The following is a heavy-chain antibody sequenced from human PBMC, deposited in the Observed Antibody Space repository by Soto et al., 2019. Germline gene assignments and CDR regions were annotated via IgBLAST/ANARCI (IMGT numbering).Heavy chain of an antibody. V-gene: IGHV3-30*03. CDR1: RFTFSNYG. CDR2: ISHDGTVK. CDR3: ARDRYSGSYPAFDY. D-gene: IGHD1-26*01. J-gene: IGHJ4*02. Sequence: PXGSLRLSCAAARFTFSNYGMQWVRQAPGKGLEWVAVISHDGTVKYYADSVKSRITINPDTSKNQFSLQLNSVTPEDTAVYYCARDRYSGSYPAFDYWGQGTLVTVSS.